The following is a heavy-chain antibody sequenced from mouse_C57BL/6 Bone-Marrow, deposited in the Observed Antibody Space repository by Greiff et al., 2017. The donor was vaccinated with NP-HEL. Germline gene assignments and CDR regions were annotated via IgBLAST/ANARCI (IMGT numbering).Heavy chain of an antibody. CDR2: IYPGSGST. V-gene: IGHV1-55*01. D-gene: IGHD1-1*01. J-gene: IGHJ2*01. Sequence: VQLQQPGAELVKPGASVKMSCKASGYTFTSYWITWVKQRPGQGLEWIGDIYPGSGSTNYNEKFKSKATLTVDTSSSTAYMQLSSLTSEDAAVYYCAREGYYGSSYVGYWGQGTTLTVSS. CDR3: AREGYYGSSYVGY. CDR1: GYTFTSYW.